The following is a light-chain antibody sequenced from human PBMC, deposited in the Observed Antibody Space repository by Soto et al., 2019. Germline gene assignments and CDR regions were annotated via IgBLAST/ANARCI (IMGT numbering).Light chain of an antibody. CDR2: AAS. V-gene: IGKV1-27*01. J-gene: IGKJ3*01. Sequence: DIQMTQSPTSLSASVGDRVTITCRASQDISNFVAWYQQKPGKAPKLLIYAASTLQSGVPSRFSGSGSGTDFTLTINSLQPEDVATYSCQKYSSVPVFGPGTKVEIK. CDR3: QKYSSVPV. CDR1: QDISNF.